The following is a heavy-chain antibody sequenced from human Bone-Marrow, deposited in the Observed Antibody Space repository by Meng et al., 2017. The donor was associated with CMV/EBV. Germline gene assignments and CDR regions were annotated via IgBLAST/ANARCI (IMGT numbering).Heavy chain of an antibody. D-gene: IGHD2-2*01. CDR2: ISASRSYI. CDR3: ARGSTSWYVNNDLDP. Sequence: GESLKISCAASGFTFSDYNMNWVRQAPGKGLEWVSTISASRSYIYYADSLKGRFTISRDNSKNTLYLQMNSLRVEDRAVYFCARGSTSWYVNNDLDPWGQGTLVTVSS. V-gene: IGHV3-21*01. CDR1: GFTFSDYN. J-gene: IGHJ5*02.